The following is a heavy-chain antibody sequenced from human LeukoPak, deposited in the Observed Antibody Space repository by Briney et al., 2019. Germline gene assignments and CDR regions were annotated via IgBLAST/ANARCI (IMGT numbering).Heavy chain of an antibody. V-gene: IGHV3-48*01. CDR1: GVALSDYS. CDR3: STAKFDN. Sequence: GGSLRVSCAASGVALSDYSMNWVRQTPGKGLEWLSYISSSSTNIYYADSVKGRFTISRDNAKNSLYLQMNSLRAEGTAVYYCSTAKFDNWGQGTLVTVSS. CDR2: ISSSSTNI. J-gene: IGHJ4*02.